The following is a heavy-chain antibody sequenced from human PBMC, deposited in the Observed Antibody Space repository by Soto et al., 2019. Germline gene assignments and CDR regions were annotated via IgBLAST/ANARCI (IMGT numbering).Heavy chain of an antibody. CDR2: MYNTGST. Sequence: QVQLQESGPGLVKPSETLSLTCTVSGGTISRYYWSWIRQPPGKGLEWIGYMYNTGSTVYNPSFKSRVTISLDTSKNQFSLTLNSVTAADTAVYYCARDLWGYCGTDCYPLDVWGQGTTVTVSS. CDR3: ARDLWGYCGTDCYPLDV. V-gene: IGHV4-59*01. J-gene: IGHJ6*02. D-gene: IGHD2-21*02. CDR1: GGTISRYY.